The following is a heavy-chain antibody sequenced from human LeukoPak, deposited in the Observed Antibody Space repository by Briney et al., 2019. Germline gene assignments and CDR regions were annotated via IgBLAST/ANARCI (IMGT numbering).Heavy chain of an antibody. Sequence: SVKVSCKASGGTFSSYTISWVRQAPGQGLEWMGRIIPILGIANYAQKFQGRVTITADTSTSTAYMELRSLRSDDTAVYYCARDLRVAIDYWGQGTLVTVSS. J-gene: IGHJ4*02. CDR2: IIPILGIA. CDR3: ARDLRVAIDY. CDR1: GGTFSSYT. V-gene: IGHV1-69*04. D-gene: IGHD2-15*01.